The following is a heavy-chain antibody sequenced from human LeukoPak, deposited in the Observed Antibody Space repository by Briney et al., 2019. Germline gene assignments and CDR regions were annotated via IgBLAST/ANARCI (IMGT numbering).Heavy chain of an antibody. Sequence: SETLSLTCTVSGGSISSGKWWSWVRQPPGKGLEWIGEIYQSGSTNYNPTLESRVTISVDKSKNQFSLKLSSVTAADTAVYYCAREGSSGYSIDPWGQGTLVTVSS. CDR3: AREGSSGYSIDP. D-gene: IGHD3-22*01. CDR2: IYQSGST. CDR1: GGSISSGKW. J-gene: IGHJ5*02. V-gene: IGHV4-4*02.